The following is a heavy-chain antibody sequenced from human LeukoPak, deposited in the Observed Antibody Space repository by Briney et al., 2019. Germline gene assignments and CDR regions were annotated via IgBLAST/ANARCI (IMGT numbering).Heavy chain of an antibody. D-gene: IGHD4-17*01. Sequence: SGGSLRLSCAASGFTFSSYAMHWVRQAPGKGLEWVAVISYDGSNKYYADSVKGRLTISRDNSKNTLYLQMNSLRAEDTAVYYCASLTTVTTFDAFDIWGQGTTVTVSS. J-gene: IGHJ3*02. CDR3: ASLTTVTTFDAFDI. CDR1: GFTFSSYA. CDR2: ISYDGSNK. V-gene: IGHV3-30-3*01.